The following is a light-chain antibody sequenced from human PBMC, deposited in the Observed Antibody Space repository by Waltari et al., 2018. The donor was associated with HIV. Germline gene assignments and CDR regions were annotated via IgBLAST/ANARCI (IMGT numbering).Light chain of an antibody. V-gene: IGKV3-15*01. J-gene: IGKJ5*01. CDR1: QSVSSN. CDR3: QQYTNWPIT. CDR2: GAS. Sequence: EIMITQSPVTLSLSPGERATLSCRASQSVSSNLAWYQQKPGQAPRLLIYGASARATGIPARLSGSGSGTEFTLTISSLQSEDFAVYYCQQYTNWPITFGQGTRLEIK.